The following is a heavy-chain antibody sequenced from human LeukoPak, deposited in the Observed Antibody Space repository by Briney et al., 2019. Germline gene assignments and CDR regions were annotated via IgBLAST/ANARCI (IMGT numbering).Heavy chain of an antibody. V-gene: IGHV3-21*01. CDR3: ARAKVFAATVDAFAI. CDR1: GFTFSYYS. CDR2: ISSCCSDI. J-gene: IGHJ3*02. D-gene: IGHD2-15*01. Sequence: GGSLRLSCAASGFTFSYYSMNWVRQAPGKGLEWVSSISSCCSDIYYADSVRGRYTISRDNAKKSLYLQMNSLRADDTAVYYCARAKVFAATVDAFAIW.